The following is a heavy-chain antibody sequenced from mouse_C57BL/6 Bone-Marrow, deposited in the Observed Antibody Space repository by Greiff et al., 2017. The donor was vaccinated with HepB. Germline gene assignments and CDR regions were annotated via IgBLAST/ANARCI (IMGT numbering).Heavy chain of an antibody. CDR1: GYTFTDYE. J-gene: IGHJ3*01. V-gene: IGHV1-15*01. CDR2: IDPETGGT. CDR3: TGLSWFAY. Sequence: VQLQQSGAELVRPGASVTLSCKASGYTFTDYEMHWVKQTPVHGLEWIGAIDPETGGTAYNQKVKGKAILTADKSSSTAYMELRSLTSEDSAVYYCTGLSWFAYWGQGTLVTVSA. D-gene: IGHD1-1*02.